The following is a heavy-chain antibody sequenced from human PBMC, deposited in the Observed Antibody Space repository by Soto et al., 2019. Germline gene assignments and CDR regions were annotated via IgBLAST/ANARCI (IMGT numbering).Heavy chain of an antibody. Sequence: GGSLRLSCAASGFTFSSCWMSWVRQAPGKGLEWVANIKQDGSEKYYVDSVKGRFTISRDNAKNSLYLQMNSLRAKDTAVYYCARASFDWLLFLDPWGQGTLVTVSS. V-gene: IGHV3-7*01. CDR1: GFTFSSCW. CDR2: IKQDGSEK. J-gene: IGHJ5*02. CDR3: ARASFDWLLFLDP. D-gene: IGHD3-9*01.